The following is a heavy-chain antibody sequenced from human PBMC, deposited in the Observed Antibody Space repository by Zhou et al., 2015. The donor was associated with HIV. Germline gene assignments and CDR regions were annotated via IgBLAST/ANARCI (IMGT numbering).Heavy chain of an antibody. Sequence: QVQLVQSGAEVKKPGSSVKVSCKASGGTFSNYAISWVRQAPGHGLEWVGRMNPNSGNTGYAQKFQGRVTMTRNTSISTAYMELSSLRSEDTAVYYCARAAWGDYMDVWGKGTTVTVSS. CDR3: ARAAWGDYMDV. J-gene: IGHJ6*03. CDR1: GGTFSNYA. CDR2: MNPNSGNT. D-gene: IGHD3-10*01. V-gene: IGHV1-8*02.